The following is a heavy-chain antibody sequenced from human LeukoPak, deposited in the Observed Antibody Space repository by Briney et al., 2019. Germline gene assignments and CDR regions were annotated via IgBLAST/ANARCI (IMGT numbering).Heavy chain of an antibody. CDR1: GYSFTSYW. V-gene: IGHV5-51*01. CDR2: IYPGDSDT. D-gene: IGHD2-2*01. Sequence: GESLQISCKGSGYSFTSYWIGWVRQMPGKGLEWMGIIYPGDSDTRYSPSFQGQVTISADKSISSAYLQWSSLKASDTAMYYCARSLVPAALDAFDIWGQGTMVTVSS. CDR3: ARSLVPAALDAFDI. J-gene: IGHJ3*02.